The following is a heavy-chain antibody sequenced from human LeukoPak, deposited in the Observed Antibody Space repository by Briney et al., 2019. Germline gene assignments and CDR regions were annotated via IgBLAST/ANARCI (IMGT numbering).Heavy chain of an antibody. V-gene: IGHV3-23*01. D-gene: IGHD6-19*01. CDR2: ISASGGST. Sequence: PGGSLRLSCAASGFTFTNYAMSWVRQAPGKGLEWVSAISASGGSTFYADSVKGRFTVSRDNFKNTLYLQMNSVRAEDTGVYYCAKDWGAVAGVMDVWGKGTTVIVSS. CDR3: AKDWGAVAGVMDV. CDR1: GFTFTNYA. J-gene: IGHJ6*03.